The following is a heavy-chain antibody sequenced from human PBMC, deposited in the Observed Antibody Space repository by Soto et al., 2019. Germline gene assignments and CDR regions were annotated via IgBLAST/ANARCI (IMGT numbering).Heavy chain of an antibody. CDR2: IYYSGST. J-gene: IGHJ6*02. CDR1: GGSISRYY. V-gene: IGHV4-59*01. D-gene: IGHD3-10*01. CDR3: ARGGSGSYYYYYYGMDV. Sequence: SETLSLTCTVSGGSISRYYWSWIRQPPGKGLEWIGYIYYSGSTNYNPSLKSRVTISVDTSKNQFSLKLSSVTAADTAVYYCARGGSGSYYYYYYGMDVWGQGTTVTVSS.